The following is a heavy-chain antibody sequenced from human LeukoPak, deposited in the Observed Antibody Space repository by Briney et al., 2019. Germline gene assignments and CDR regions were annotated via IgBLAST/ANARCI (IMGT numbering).Heavy chain of an antibody. CDR3: ARDVSDIVVVPAAYDP. V-gene: IGHV3-30-3*01. CDR2: ISYDGSNK. J-gene: IGHJ5*02. Sequence: GGSLRLSCAASGFIFSSYAMHWVRQAPGKGLEWVAVISYDGSNKYYADSVKGRFTISRDNSKNTLHLQMNSLRAEDTAVYYCARDVSDIVVVPAAYDPWGQGTLVTVSS. D-gene: IGHD2-2*01. CDR1: GFIFSSYA.